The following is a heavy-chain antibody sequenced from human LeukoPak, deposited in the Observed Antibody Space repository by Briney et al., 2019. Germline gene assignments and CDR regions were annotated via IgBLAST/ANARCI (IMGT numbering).Heavy chain of an antibody. V-gene: IGHV5-51*01. CDR2: IYPGDSDT. J-gene: IGHJ6*02. CDR1: GYNFTSYW. CDR3: ARQVADYYESSGYYLYFYYGMDV. Sequence: GESLQISCKGSGYNFTSYWIGWVRQMPGKGLEWMGIIYPGDSDTRYSPSFQGQVTISADKSISTAYLQWSSLKASDTAMYYCARQVADYYESSGYYLYFYYGMDVWGQGTTVTVSS. D-gene: IGHD3-22*01.